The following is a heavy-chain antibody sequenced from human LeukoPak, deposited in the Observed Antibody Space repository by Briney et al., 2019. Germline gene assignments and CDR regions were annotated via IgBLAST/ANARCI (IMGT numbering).Heavy chain of an antibody. CDR2: IHYSGST. CDR3: ARDRLAYYDILTGGHFDL. J-gene: IGHJ2*01. CDR1: GGSISSYY. Sequence: SETLSLTCTVSGGSISSYYWSCIRQPPGKGLEWNGYIHYSGSTNYNPSLKSRVTISVDTSKNQFSLKLSSVTAADTAVYYCARDRLAYYDILTGGHFDLWGRGTLVTVSS. V-gene: IGHV4-59*01. D-gene: IGHD3-9*01.